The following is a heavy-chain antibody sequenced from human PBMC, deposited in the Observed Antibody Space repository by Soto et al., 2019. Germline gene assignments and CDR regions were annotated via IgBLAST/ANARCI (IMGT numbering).Heavy chain of an antibody. CDR3: ANALTYYYDSSGYYTGSPDY. V-gene: IGHV3-30*18. J-gene: IGHJ4*02. CDR1: GFTFSSYG. Sequence: AGGSLRLSCAASGFTFSSYGIHWVRQAPGKGLEWVAVISYDGSNKYYADSVKGRFTISRDNSKNTLYLQMNSLRAEDTAVYYCANALTYYYDSSGYYTGSPDYWGQGTLVTVSS. D-gene: IGHD3-22*01. CDR2: ISYDGSNK.